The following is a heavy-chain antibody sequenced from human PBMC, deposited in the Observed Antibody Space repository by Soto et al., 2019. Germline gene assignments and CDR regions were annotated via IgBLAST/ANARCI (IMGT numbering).Heavy chain of an antibody. J-gene: IGHJ4*02. CDR1: GGSISSGSYY. Sequence: SETLSLTCTVSGGSISSGSYYWGWIRQPPGKGLEWIGSIYYSGSTYYNPSLKSRVTISVDTSKNQFSLKLSSVTAADTAVYYCALSGYSYDLNGRYYFDYWGQGTLVTVSS. CDR2: IYYSGST. V-gene: IGHV4-39*01. D-gene: IGHD5-18*01. CDR3: ALSGYSYDLNGRYYFDY.